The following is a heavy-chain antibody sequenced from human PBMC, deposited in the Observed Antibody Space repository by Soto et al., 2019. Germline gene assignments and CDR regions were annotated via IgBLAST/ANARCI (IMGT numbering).Heavy chain of an antibody. Sequence: GGSLRLSCAASGSTFSNYAMTWVRQAPGRGLEWVSAISGSGADTYYADSVKGRFTISRDNSKNSLFLQMNSLRAEDTAVYYCLKATLYWGPGTLVTVSS. CDR1: GSTFSNYA. CDR2: ISGSGADT. CDR3: LKATLY. J-gene: IGHJ4*02. V-gene: IGHV3-23*01.